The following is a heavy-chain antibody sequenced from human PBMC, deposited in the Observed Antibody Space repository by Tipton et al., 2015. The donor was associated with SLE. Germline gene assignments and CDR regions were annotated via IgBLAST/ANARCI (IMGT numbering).Heavy chain of an antibody. CDR1: GGSIRRYY. D-gene: IGHD2-2*01. Sequence: LRLSCTVSGGSIRRYYWGWIRQPAGKGLECIGRIYTGGNTKYNPSLESRVTLSVDASKDQFSLRLTSVTAADTAVYYCVVCSPSSCSYFDYWGQGRLVTVSS. V-gene: IGHV4-4*07. J-gene: IGHJ4*02. CDR3: VVCSPSSCSYFDY. CDR2: IYTGGNT.